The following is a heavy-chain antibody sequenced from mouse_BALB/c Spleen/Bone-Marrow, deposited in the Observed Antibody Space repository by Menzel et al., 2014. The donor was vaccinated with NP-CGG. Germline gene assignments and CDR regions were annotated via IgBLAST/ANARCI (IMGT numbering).Heavy chain of an antibody. J-gene: IGHJ4*01. D-gene: IGHD1-2*01. CDR3: ARDGITTATYYYAMDY. Sequence: VQLQQSGPQLVRPGASVKISCKASGYSFTSYWMHWVKQRPGQGLEWIGMIDPSDSETRLNQKFKDKATLTVHKSSSTAYMQLSSPTSEDSAVYYCARDGITTATYYYAMDYWGQGTSVTVSS. CDR2: IDPSDSET. V-gene: IGHV1S127*01. CDR1: GYSFTSYW.